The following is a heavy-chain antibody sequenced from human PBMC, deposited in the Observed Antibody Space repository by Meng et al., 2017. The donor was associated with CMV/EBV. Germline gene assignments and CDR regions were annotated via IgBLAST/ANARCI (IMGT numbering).Heavy chain of an antibody. J-gene: IGHJ4*02. D-gene: IGHD6-6*01. CDR2: IYHSGST. CDR3: ARAGSSSSSAGIDY. Sequence: SETLSLTCTVSGYSISSGYYWGWIRQPPGKGLEWIGSIYHSGSTYYNPSLKSRVTISVDTSKNQFSLKLSSVTAADTAVYYCARAGSSSSSAGIDYWGQGTLVTVSS. CDR1: GYSISSGYY. V-gene: IGHV4-38-2*02.